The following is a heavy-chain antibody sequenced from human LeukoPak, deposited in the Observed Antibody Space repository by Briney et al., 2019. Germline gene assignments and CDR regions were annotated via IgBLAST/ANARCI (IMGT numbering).Heavy chain of an antibody. Sequence: PGGSLRLSCAASGFTFSSYAMHWVRQAPGKGLEWVAVISYDGSNKYYADSVKGRFTISRDNSKNTLYLQMNSLRAEDTAVYYCARESGNYDYGDYNWFDPWGQGTLVTVSS. CDR1: GFTFSSYA. J-gene: IGHJ5*02. V-gene: IGHV3-30*04. D-gene: IGHD4-17*01. CDR3: ARESGNYDYGDYNWFDP. CDR2: ISYDGSNK.